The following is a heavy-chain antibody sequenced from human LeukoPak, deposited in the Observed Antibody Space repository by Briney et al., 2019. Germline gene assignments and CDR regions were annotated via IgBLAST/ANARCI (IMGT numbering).Heavy chain of an antibody. Sequence: GGTLRLSCAASGFPFSSHFMSWVGQAPGPGLEWVAKIKPDGSDQYYVDSVKGRFTFSRDNARNSLDLQMNNLRAEDSAVYYCASENVWRVYVWGQGTTVTVSS. CDR3: ASENVWRVYV. CDR2: IKPDGSDQ. V-gene: IGHV3-7*01. CDR1: GFPFSSHF. J-gene: IGHJ6*02. D-gene: IGHD3-3*01.